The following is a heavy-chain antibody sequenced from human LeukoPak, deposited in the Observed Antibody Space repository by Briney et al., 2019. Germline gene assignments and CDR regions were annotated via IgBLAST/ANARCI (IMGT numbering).Heavy chain of an antibody. CDR2: IIPIFGTE. Sequence: GASVKVSCKASGGTFSSYAISWVRQAPGQGLEWMGGIIPIFGTENYAQKFQGRVTITADESTSTAYMELSSLRSEDTAVYYCAGMSLHYGYTSNNLDYGGQGTLVTVPS. CDR1: GGTFSSYA. D-gene: IGHD3-16*01. V-gene: IGHV1-69*13. CDR3: AGMSLHYGYTSNNLDY. J-gene: IGHJ4*02.